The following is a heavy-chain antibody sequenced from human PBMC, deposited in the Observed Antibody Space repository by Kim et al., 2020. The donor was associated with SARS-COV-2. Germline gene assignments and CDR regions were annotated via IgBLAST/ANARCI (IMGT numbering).Heavy chain of an antibody. V-gene: IGHV4-31*03. D-gene: IGHD2-15*01. CDR2: IYYSGST. CDR1: GGSISSGGYY. CDR3: ARSSYCSGGSCEGDFDY. Sequence: SETLSLTCTVSGGSISSGGYYWSWIRQHPGKGLEWIGYIYYSGSTYYNPSLKSRVTISVDTSKNQFSLKLSSVTAADTAVYYCARSSYCSGGSCEGDFDYWGQGTLVTVSS. J-gene: IGHJ4*02.